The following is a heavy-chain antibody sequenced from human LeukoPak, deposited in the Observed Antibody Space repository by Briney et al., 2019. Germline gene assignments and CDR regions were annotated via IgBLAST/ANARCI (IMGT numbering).Heavy chain of an antibody. CDR1: GGSISSYY. J-gene: IGHJ4*02. CDR2: IYYSGST. Sequence: PSETLSLTCTVSGGSISSYYWSWIRQPPGKGLGWIGYIYYSGSTNYNPSLKSRVTISVDTSKNQFSLKLSSVTAADTAVYYCARGGGYTTGPLGYWGQGTLVTVSS. V-gene: IGHV4-59*01. CDR3: ARGGGYTTGPLGY. D-gene: IGHD2-2*02.